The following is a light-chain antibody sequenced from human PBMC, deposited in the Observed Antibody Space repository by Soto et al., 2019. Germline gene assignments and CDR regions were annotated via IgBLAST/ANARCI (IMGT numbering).Light chain of an antibody. J-gene: IGKJ3*01. CDR1: QSISSY. Sequence: DIQMTQSPSSLSASVGDRVTITCRASQSISSYLNWYQQKPGKAPKLLIYAAFSLQSGVPSRFSGSGSGTDFTLTISSLQPEDFATYYCQQSYSNPRTFGPGTKVDIK. CDR3: QQSYSNPRT. CDR2: AAF. V-gene: IGKV1-39*01.